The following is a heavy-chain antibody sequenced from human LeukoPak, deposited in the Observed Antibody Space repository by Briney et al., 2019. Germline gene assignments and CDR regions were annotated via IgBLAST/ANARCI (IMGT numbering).Heavy chain of an antibody. V-gene: IGHV1-69*13. D-gene: IGHD6-19*01. CDR3: ARDSNRYSSGWYYY. Sequence: SVKVSCKASGGTFTSYAISWVRQAPGQGLEWMGGIIPIFGTANYAQKFQGRVTITADESTSTAYMGLSSLRSEDTAVYYCARDSNRYSSGWYYYWGQGTLVTVSS. CDR2: IIPIFGTA. CDR1: GGTFTSYA. J-gene: IGHJ4*02.